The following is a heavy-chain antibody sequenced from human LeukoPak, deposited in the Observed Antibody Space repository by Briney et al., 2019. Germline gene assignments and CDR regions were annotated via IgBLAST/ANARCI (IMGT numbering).Heavy chain of an antibody. CDR1: GFTFSSFA. CDR3: ARDQGDYYYYMDV. D-gene: IGHD3-16*01. Sequence: GGSLRLSCAASGFTFSSFAMHWVRQAPGKGLEWVAVISYDGSNKYYADSVKGRFTISRDNSKNTLYLQMNSLRAEDTAVYYCARDQGDYYYYMDVWGKGTTVTVSS. J-gene: IGHJ6*03. V-gene: IGHV3-30*14. CDR2: ISYDGSNK.